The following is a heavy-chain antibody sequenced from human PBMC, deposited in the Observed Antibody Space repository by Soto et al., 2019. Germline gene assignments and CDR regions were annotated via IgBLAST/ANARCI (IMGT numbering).Heavy chain of an antibody. CDR2: ISAYNGNT. Sequence: QVQLVQSGAEVKKPGASVKVSCKASGYTFTSYGISWVRQAPGQGLEWMGWISAYNGNTNYAQKLQGRVTMTTDTSTSKAYMELRSLRSDDTAVYYCARDSPPAVVAYYSYGMDVWGQGTTVTVSS. D-gene: IGHD2-15*01. V-gene: IGHV1-18*01. CDR1: GYTFTSYG. J-gene: IGHJ6*02. CDR3: ARDSPPAVVAYYSYGMDV.